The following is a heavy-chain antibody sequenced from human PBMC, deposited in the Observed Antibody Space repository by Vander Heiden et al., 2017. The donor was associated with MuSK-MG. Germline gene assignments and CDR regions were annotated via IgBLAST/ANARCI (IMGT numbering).Heavy chain of an antibody. V-gene: IGHV4-39*01. Sequence: QLQLQESGPGLVKPSETLSLTCTVSGGSVSSSSYYLGWNRQPPGKGLEWIGSIYYSGSTYYNPSLKSRVTISVDTSKNQFSLKLSSVTAADTAVYYCARNVLLWFGEFPSLGWFDPWGQGTLVTVSS. D-gene: IGHD3-10*01. J-gene: IGHJ5*02. CDR3: ARNVLLWFGEFPSLGWFDP. CDR2: IYYSGST. CDR1: GGSVSSSSYY.